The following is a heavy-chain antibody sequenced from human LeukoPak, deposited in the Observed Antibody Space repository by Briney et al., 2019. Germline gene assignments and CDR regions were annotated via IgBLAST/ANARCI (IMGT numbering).Heavy chain of an antibody. CDR2: ISGSGGST. V-gene: IGHV3-23*01. D-gene: IGHD6-19*01. CDR1: GFTFRTYV. CDR3: AKGVAVTGTSSWFDP. Sequence: GGSLRLSCAASGFTFRTYVMSWVRQAPGKGLEWVSAISGSGGSTYYADSVKGRFTISRDNSKNTLYLQMNSLRAEDTAVYYCAKGVAVTGTSSWFDPWGQGTLVTVSS. J-gene: IGHJ5*02.